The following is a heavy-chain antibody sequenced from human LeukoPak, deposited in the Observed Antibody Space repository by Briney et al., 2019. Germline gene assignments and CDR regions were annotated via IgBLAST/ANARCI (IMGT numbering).Heavy chain of an antibody. CDR1: GFTFNNAW. V-gene: IGHV3-15*07. J-gene: IGHJ4*02. Sequence: PGGSLRLSCAASGFTFNNAWMNWVRQAAGKGLEWVGRFKSKTDGGTIDYAAPVKGRFTISRDDSKNTLYLQMNSLKTEDTAVYYCTTGGYRYGDDYWGQGTLVTVSS. CDR3: TTGGYRYGDDY. CDR2: FKSKTDGGTI. D-gene: IGHD5-18*01.